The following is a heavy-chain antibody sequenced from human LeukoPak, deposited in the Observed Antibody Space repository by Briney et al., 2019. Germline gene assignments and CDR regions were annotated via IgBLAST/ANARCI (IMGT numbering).Heavy chain of an antibody. CDR1: GYTLTSYD. J-gene: IGHJ6*04. V-gene: IGHV1-8*03. D-gene: IGHD5-24*01. CDR3: ARGEMTILLDV. Sequence: ASVKDSCKASGYTLTSYDINRGRQGTGPGLEWMGWMNHNSGNTGYAQKFQGRVTITRNTSISTAYMELSSLRSEDTAVYYCARGEMTILLDVWGKGTTVTVSS. CDR2: MNHNSGNT.